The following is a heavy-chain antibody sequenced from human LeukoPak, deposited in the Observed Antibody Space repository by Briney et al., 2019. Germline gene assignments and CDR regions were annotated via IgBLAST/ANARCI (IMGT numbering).Heavy chain of an antibody. J-gene: IGHJ6*03. Sequence: GSLRLSCAASGFTFSSYGMSWVRQAPGKGLEWIGYIYYSGSTNYNPSLKSRVTISVDTSKNQFSLKLSSVTAADTAVYYCARGPITPKRGYYYMDVWGKGTTVTVSS. CDR1: GFTFSSYG. D-gene: IGHD1-1*01. CDR3: ARGPITPKRGYYYMDV. CDR2: IYYSGST. V-gene: IGHV4-59*12.